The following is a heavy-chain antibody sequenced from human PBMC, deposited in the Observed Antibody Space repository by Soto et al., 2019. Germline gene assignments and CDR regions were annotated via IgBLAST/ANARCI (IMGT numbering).Heavy chain of an antibody. CDR3: AAQHGGWLQFLAAWYFDL. CDR1: GGSISSGDYY. Sequence: QVQLQESGPGLVKPSQTLSLTCTVSGGSISSGDYYWSWIRQPPGKGLEWIGYIYYSGSTYYNPSLTSRVSISVDSSMNLFSLKLSSLTAADSAVYYCAAQHGGWLQFLAAWYFDLWGRGTLVTVSS. CDR2: IYYSGST. D-gene: IGHD5-12*01. J-gene: IGHJ2*01. V-gene: IGHV4-30-4*01.